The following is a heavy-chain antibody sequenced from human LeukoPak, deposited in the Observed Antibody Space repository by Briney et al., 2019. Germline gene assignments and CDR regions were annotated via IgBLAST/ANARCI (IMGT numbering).Heavy chain of an antibody. CDR2: IYYSGST. J-gene: IGHJ4*02. CDR1: GGSITSSSYY. Sequence: SETLSLTCTVSGGSITSSSYYWGWIRQPPGKELEWIGSIYYSGSTYYNPSLKSRVTISVDTSKNQFSLKLSSVTAADTAVYYCARQASYYDILTGYYSRHYFDYWGQGTLVTVSS. CDR3: ARQASYYDILTGYYSRHYFDY. D-gene: IGHD3-9*01. V-gene: IGHV4-39*01.